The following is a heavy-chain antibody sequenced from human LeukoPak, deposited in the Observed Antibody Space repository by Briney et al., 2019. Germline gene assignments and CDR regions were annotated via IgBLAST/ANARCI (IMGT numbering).Heavy chain of an antibody. D-gene: IGHD3-10*01. CDR3: ARGPPKYYYGSGSYVDWFDP. CDR1: GYTFTSYD. J-gene: IGHJ5*02. V-gene: IGHV1-8*03. CDR2: MNPNSGNT. Sequence: ASVKVSCKASGYTFTSYDINWVRQATGQGLEWMGWMNPNSGNTGYAQKFQGRVTITRNTSISTAYMELSSLRSEGTAVYYCARGPPKYYYGSGSYVDWFDPWGQGTLVTVSS.